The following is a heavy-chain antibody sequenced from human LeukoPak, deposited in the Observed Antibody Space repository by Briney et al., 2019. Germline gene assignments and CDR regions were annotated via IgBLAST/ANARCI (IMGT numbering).Heavy chain of an antibody. CDR1: GFPFSYYS. D-gene: IGHD1-26*01. Sequence: GGSLRLSCAASGFPFSYYSMSWVRQAPGKGLEWVSSISSSSSYIYYADSVKGRFTISRDNAKKSLHLQMNSLRAKDTAVYYCARGRQNSGSYSDAFDIWGQGTMVTVSS. J-gene: IGHJ3*02. CDR3: ARGRQNSGSYSDAFDI. V-gene: IGHV3-21*01. CDR2: ISSSSSYI.